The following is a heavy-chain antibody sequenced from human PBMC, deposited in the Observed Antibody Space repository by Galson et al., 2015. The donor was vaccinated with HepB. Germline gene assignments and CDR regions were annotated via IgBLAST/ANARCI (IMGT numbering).Heavy chain of an antibody. CDR3: ARRGAEGVNVDFLGFSSGRHGMDV. CDR1: GYTFTSYG. D-gene: IGHD3-16*02. Sequence: SVKVSCKASGYTFTSYGISWVRQAPGQGLEWMGWISAYNGNTNYAQKLQGRVTMTTDTSTSTAYMELRSLRSDDTAVYYCARRGAEGVNVDFLGFSSGRHGMDVGGQGTTVTVSS. V-gene: IGHV1-18*04. J-gene: IGHJ6*02. CDR2: ISAYNGNT.